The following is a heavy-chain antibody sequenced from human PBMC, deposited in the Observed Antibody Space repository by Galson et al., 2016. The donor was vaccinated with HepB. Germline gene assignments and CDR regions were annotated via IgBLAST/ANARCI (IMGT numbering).Heavy chain of an antibody. D-gene: IGHD1-26*01. Sequence: SETLSLTCSVSGGPIDSYYWTWIRQPPGKGLEWIGFNYNNDNTNYNPSLKSRVTISLDTSARQFSLILRSVTDADTAIYYCARFNELLGYVGMDVWGQGTTVIVSS. CDR2: NYNNDNT. V-gene: IGHV4-59*01. J-gene: IGHJ6*02. CDR3: ARFNELLGYVGMDV. CDR1: GGPIDSYY.